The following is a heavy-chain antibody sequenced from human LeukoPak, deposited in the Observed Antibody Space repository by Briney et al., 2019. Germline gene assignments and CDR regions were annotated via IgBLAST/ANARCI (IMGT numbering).Heavy chain of an antibody. D-gene: IGHD1-26*01. J-gene: IGHJ5*02. CDR2: IYGGGST. CDR1: GLTVSSNF. CDR3: ARCGWELLSWFDP. V-gene: IGHV3-53*01. Sequence: GGSLILSCAATGLTVSSNFMSWVRQAPGKGLEWVSVIYGGGSTYYADSVKGRFTISRDTPENTLYLQMNSLRVEDTAVYYCARCGWELLSWFDPWGQGTLVTVSS.